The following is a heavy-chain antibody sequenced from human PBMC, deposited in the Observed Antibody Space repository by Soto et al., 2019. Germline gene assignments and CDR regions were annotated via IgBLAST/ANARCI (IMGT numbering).Heavy chain of an antibody. D-gene: IGHD3-16*01. CDR1: GDSITSSYY. CDR2: SFHTGTT. CDR3: ARARSAPRTFDV. V-gene: IGHV4-4*02. J-gene: IGHJ4*02. Sequence: QVQLQESGPGLVKPSGTLSVTCEVSGDSITSSYYWNWVRQPPGKGLEWIGESFHTGTTTYNPSLASRVIISVDTSTNHFSLKLTSVTAEDSAVYYCARARSAPRTFDVCGQGSLVTVSS.